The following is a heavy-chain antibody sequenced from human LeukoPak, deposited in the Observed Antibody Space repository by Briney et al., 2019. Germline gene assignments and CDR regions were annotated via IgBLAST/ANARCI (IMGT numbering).Heavy chain of an antibody. CDR2: MYPGDSDT. Sequence: PGESLKISCKGSGYSFTSYWIGCVRQMPGKGLEWMGNMYPGDSDTRYSPSFQGQVTISADKSISTAYLQWSSLKASDTAMYYCARHLPEESTAARRGGYYYYGMDVWGQGTTVTVSS. CDR1: GYSFTSYW. CDR3: ARHLPEESTAARRGGYYYYGMDV. J-gene: IGHJ6*02. V-gene: IGHV5-51*01. D-gene: IGHD6-6*01.